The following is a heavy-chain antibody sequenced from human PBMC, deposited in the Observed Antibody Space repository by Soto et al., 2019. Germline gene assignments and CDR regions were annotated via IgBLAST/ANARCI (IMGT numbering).Heavy chain of an antibody. Sequence: QVQLQESGPGLVKPSETLSLTCTVSGGSISSYYWSWIRQPPGKGLEWIGYIYYSGSTNYNPSLKSRVTISVDTSKNQFSLKLSSVTAADTAVYYCARDGWDYGGIHGGYFDLWGRGTLVTVSS. D-gene: IGHD4-17*01. CDR3: ARDGWDYGGIHGGYFDL. CDR1: GGSISSYY. V-gene: IGHV4-59*01. CDR2: IYYSGST. J-gene: IGHJ2*01.